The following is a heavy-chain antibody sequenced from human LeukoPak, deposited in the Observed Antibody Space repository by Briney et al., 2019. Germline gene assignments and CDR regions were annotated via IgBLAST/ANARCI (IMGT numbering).Heavy chain of an antibody. CDR2: IYYSGST. V-gene: IGHV4-39*07. CDR3: AREETSTVWD. J-gene: IGHJ4*02. D-gene: IGHD3-16*01. Sequence: WIGSIYYSGSTFYKPSLKSRVTISIDTSKNQFSLKLSSVTAADTAVYYCAREETSTVWDWGQGTLVTVSS.